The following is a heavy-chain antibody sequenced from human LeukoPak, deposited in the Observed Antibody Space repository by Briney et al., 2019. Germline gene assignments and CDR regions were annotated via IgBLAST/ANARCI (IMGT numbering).Heavy chain of an antibody. J-gene: IGHJ4*02. V-gene: IGHV3-30-3*01. D-gene: IGHD3-22*01. CDR3: AGTYYYDSSVGPFDY. Sequence: GGSLRLSCAASGFTFSSYAMHWVRQAPGKGLEWVAVISYDGSNKYYADPVKGRFTISRDNSKNTLYLQMNSLRAEDTAVYYCAGTYYYDSSVGPFDYWGQGTLVTVSS. CDR1: GFTFSSYA. CDR2: ISYDGSNK.